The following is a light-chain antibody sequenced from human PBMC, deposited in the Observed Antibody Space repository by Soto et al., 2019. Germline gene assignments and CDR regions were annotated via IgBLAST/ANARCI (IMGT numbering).Light chain of an antibody. J-gene: IGKJ5*01. CDR1: ENIYTN. CDR2: GAS. V-gene: IGKV3-15*01. Sequence: EIVMTQSPATLSVSPGERATLSCRASENIYTNLAWYQQKPGQAPRLLFYGASTRATGLPARFSGTGSGTEFTLTINSLQAEDSAVYYCQQYYNWPRTLGQGTRLEVK. CDR3: QQYYNWPRT.